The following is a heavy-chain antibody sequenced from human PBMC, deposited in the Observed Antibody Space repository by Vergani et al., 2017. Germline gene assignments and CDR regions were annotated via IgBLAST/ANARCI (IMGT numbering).Heavy chain of an antibody. Sequence: EVQLVESGGGLVKPGGSLRLSCAASGFTFSSYSMNWVRQAPGKGLEWVSSISSSSSYIYYADSVKGRFTISRDNAKNSLYLQMNSLRAEDTAVYYCARGDDSSGYYIRRFDYWGQGTLVTVSS. V-gene: IGHV3-21*01. D-gene: IGHD3-22*01. CDR3: ARGDDSSGYYIRRFDY. CDR1: GFTFSSYS. J-gene: IGHJ4*02. CDR2: ISSSSSYI.